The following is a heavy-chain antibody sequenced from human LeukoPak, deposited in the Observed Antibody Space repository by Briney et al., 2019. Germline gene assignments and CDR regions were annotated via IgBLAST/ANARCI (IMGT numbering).Heavy chain of an antibody. CDR2: IRTSGTNT. J-gene: IGHJ4*02. CDR1: GFTFSSFS. CDR3: ARDLEAGDYDFWSGYRH. D-gene: IGHD3-3*01. V-gene: IGHV3-48*04. Sequence: HPGGSLRLSCAASGFTFSSFSMNWVRQAPGKGLEWVSYIRTSGTNTDYTGSVKGRFTISRDNAKNSLYLQMNSLRAEDTAVYYCARDLEAGDYDFWSGYRHWGQGTLVTVSS.